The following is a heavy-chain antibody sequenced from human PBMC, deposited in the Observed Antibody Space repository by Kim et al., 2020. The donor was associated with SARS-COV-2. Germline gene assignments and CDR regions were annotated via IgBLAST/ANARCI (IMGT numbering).Heavy chain of an antibody. Sequence: GRFTISRDNAKNSLYLQMNSLRAEDTAVYYCARGGQIRYDYGDSSNWFDPWGQGTLVTVSS. D-gene: IGHD4-17*01. J-gene: IGHJ5*02. V-gene: IGHV3-11*01. CDR3: ARGGQIRYDYGDSSNWFDP.